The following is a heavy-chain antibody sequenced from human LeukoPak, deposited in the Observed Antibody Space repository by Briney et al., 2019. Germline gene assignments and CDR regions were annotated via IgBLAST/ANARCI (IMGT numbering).Heavy chain of an antibody. CDR3: ARDSQHLNFDH. D-gene: IGHD3-3*02. CDR1: GFTFSNYW. V-gene: IGHV3-7*04. Sequence: PGGSLRLSCAASGFTFSNYWMNWVRQAPGKGLEWVANIKEDGSEKYYVDSVKGRFTISRDNAKNSLYPQMDSLRAEDTAVYYCARDSQHLNFDHWGQGTLVTVSS. CDR2: IKEDGSEK. J-gene: IGHJ4*02.